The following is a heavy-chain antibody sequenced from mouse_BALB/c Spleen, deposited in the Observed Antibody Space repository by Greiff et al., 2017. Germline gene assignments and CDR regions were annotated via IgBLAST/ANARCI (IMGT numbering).Heavy chain of an antibody. J-gene: IGHJ3*01. Sequence: EVKLMELGPGLVKPSQSLSLTCSVTGYSITSGYYWNWIRQFPGNKLEWMGYISYDGSNNYNPSLKNRISITRDTSKNQFFLKLNSVTTEVTATYYCARDGGNPFAYWGQGTLVTVSA. V-gene: IGHV3-6*02. CDR3: ARDGGNPFAY. CDR2: ISYDGSN. CDR1: GYSITSGYY.